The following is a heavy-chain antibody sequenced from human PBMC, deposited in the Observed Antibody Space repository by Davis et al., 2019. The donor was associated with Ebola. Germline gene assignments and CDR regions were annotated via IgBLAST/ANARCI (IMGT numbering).Heavy chain of an antibody. D-gene: IGHD2-15*01. V-gene: IGHV3-21*01. CDR2: ISSSSSYI. CDR1: GFTFSSYS. Sequence: GESLKISCAASGFTFSSYSMNWVRQAPGKGLEWVSSISSSSSYIYYVDSVKGRFTISRDNAKNSLYLQMNSLRAEDTAVYYCARVGYCSGGSCDVGAFDIWGQGTMVTVSS. CDR3: ARVGYCSGGSCDVGAFDI. J-gene: IGHJ3*02.